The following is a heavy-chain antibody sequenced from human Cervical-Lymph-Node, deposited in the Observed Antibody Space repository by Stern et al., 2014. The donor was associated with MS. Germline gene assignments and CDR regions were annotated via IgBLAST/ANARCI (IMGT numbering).Heavy chain of an antibody. D-gene: IGHD2-21*01. CDR3: ARYSG. V-gene: IGHV1-69*06. Sequence: VQLVEFGAEAKKPGSSVRVSCKASGGTFANYTISWVRQAPGKGLQWMGEIIPFFGTTTYAQNLQGRVTITADTSTTTAYMELSSLRSEDTAVYYCARYSGWGQGTLVIVSS. CDR2: IIPFFGTT. CDR1: GGTFANYT. J-gene: IGHJ4*02.